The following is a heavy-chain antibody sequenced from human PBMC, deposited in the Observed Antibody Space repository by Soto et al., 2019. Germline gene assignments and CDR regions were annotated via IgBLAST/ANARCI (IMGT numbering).Heavy chain of an antibody. CDR1: GFSFSAHD. J-gene: IGHJ3*02. CDR2: IDPSGNTM. CDR3: ARDIVLVPAAQALDAFEI. V-gene: IGHV3-48*03. Sequence: PGGSLRLSCAASGFSFSAHDLNWVRQAPGKGLEWISYIDPSGNTMHYADSVKGRFTISRDNAKNSLYLQTNSLRAEDTAVYYCARDIVLVPAAQALDAFEIWGQGTMVPVSS. D-gene: IGHD2-2*01.